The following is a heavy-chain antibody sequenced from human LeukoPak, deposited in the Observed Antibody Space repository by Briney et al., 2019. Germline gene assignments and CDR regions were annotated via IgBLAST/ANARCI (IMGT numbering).Heavy chain of an antibody. CDR2: ISAYNGNT. CDR3: ARSPRGSYYVGRAEYFQH. D-gene: IGHD1-26*01. Sequence: ASVKVSCKASGYIFTSYGISWVRQAPGQGLEWMGWISAYNGNTNYAQKLQGRVTMTTDTSTSTAYMELRSLRSDDTAVYYCARSPRGSYYVGRAEYFQHWGQGTLVTVSS. V-gene: IGHV1-18*01. J-gene: IGHJ1*01. CDR1: GYIFTSYG.